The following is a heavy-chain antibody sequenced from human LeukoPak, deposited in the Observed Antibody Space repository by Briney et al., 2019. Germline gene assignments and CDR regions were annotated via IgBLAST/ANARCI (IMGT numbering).Heavy chain of an antibody. D-gene: IGHD1-26*01. CDR2: MNPNSGNT. J-gene: IGHJ4*02. V-gene: IGHV1-8*01. CDR3: ATLVGATLAPLDY. Sequence: ASVKVSCKASGYTVTSYDINWVRQATGQGLEWMGWMNPNSGNTGYAQKFQGRVTMTRNTSISTAYMELSSLRSEDTAVYYCATLVGATLAPLDYWGQGTLVTVSS. CDR1: GYTVTSYD.